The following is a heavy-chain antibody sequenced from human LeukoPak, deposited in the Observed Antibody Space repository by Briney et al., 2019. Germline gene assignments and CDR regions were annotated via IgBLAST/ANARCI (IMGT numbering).Heavy chain of an antibody. CDR2: ISSSSYI. J-gene: IGHJ6*02. V-gene: IGHV3-21*01. CDR1: GFTFSSYS. D-gene: IGHD6-13*01. Sequence: GGSLRLSCAASGFTFSSYSMNWVRQAPGKGLEWVSSISSSSYIYYADSVKGRFTIPRDNAKNSLYLQMNSLRAEDTAVYYCARMGQQLVYYGMDVWGQGTTVTVSS. CDR3: ARMGQQLVYYGMDV.